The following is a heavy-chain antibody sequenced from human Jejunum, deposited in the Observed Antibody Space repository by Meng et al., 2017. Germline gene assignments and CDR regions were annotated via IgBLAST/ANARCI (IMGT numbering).Heavy chain of an antibody. CDR3: TRPLRSVSGGDF. CDR1: GFIFSTSW. Sequence: GESLKISCVVSGFIFSTSWMSWVRQAPGKGLEWAATIKPDGSEKSYVDSVKGRFTISRDNANNSLHLQMNSLGAEATAVYYCTRPLRSVSGGDFWGQGTLVTVSS. CDR2: IKPDGSEK. J-gene: IGHJ4*02. D-gene: IGHD4-23*01. V-gene: IGHV3-7*01.